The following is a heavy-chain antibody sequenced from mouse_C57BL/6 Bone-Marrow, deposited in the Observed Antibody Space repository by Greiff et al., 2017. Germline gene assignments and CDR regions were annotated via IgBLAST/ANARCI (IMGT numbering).Heavy chain of an antibody. Sequence: EVKLQQSGPELVKPGASVKISCKASGYTFTDYYMNWVKQSHGKSLEWIGDINPNNGGTSYNQKFKGKATLTVDKSSSTAYMELRSLTSEDSAVYYCARSPITTVDYWGQGTTLTVSS. CDR1: GYTFTDYY. D-gene: IGHD1-1*01. V-gene: IGHV1-26*01. J-gene: IGHJ2*01. CDR3: ARSPITTVDY. CDR2: INPNNGGT.